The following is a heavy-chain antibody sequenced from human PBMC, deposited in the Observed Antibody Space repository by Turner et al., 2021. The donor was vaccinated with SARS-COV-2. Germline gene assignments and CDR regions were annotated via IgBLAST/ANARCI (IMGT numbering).Heavy chain of an antibody. D-gene: IGHD2-21*01. J-gene: IGHJ4*02. V-gene: IGHV3-53*01. CDR3: ARGGLVTAPMHRLDY. CDR1: GFIVSSNY. Sequence: EVQLVESGGGLIQPGGSLRLSCAASGFIVSSNYMTWVRQAPGKGLEWVTIIYPGGNTYDADSLKGRFTISRDNSKNTVYLQTNSLRTEDTAVYYCARGGLVTAPMHRLDYWGQGTLVTVSS. CDR2: IYPGGNT.